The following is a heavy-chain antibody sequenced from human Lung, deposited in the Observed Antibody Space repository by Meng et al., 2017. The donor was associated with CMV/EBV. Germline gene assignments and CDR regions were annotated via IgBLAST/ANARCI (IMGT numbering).Heavy chain of an antibody. CDR2: IYPGDSDT. Sequence: GGSXRLXXKGSGYSFTSYWIGWVRQMPGKGLEWMGIIYPGDSDTRYSPSFQGQVTISADKSISTAYLQWSSLKASDTAMYYCARHSSTETDIVVVPAATAAFDIWGQGTXVTVSS. CDR3: ARHSSTETDIVVVPAATAAFDI. V-gene: IGHV5-51*01. CDR1: GYSFTSYW. D-gene: IGHD2-2*01. J-gene: IGHJ3*02.